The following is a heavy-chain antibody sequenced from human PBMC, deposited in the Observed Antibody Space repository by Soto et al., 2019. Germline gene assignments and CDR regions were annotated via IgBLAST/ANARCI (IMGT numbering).Heavy chain of an antibody. CDR2: MNTSNGNT. D-gene: IGHD4-17*01. CDR3: ARTLYGDNVDY. V-gene: IGHV1-8*02. Sequence: ASVKLSCKASGYTFTTYAIHWVHQATGQGLEWMGWMNTSNGNTGYSKKFQGRVTMTRNTSISTAYMELSSLRSEDTAVYYCARTLYGDNVDYWGQGTLVTVSS. CDR1: GYTFTTYA. J-gene: IGHJ4*02.